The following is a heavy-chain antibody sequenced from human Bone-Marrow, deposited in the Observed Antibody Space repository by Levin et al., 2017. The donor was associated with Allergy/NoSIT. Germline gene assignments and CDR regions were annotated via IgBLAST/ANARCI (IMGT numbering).Heavy chain of an antibody. CDR2: FFSAGNA. V-gene: IGHV3-53*01. CDR1: GFSVSTSY. CDR3: AKSSAYDLDY. D-gene: IGHD5-12*01. J-gene: IGHJ4*02. Sequence: PGGSLRLSCAASGFSVSTSYMTWVRQAPGKGLEWVSGFFSAGNAHYADSVKGRFTISRDNSKNTIFLQMNRLRVEDTAMYYCAKSSAYDLDYWGQGTLVIVSS.